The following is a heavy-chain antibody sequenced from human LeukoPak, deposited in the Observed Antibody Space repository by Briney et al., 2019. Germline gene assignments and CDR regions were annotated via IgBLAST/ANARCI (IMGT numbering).Heavy chain of an antibody. J-gene: IGHJ4*02. Sequence: ASVKVSCKASGYTFTSYYMHWVRQAPGQGLEWMGIINPSGGSTSYAQKFQGRVTMTRDTSTSTVYMELSSLRSEDTAVYYCAGESVTMIVVVTEPYYFDYWGQGTLVTVSS. D-gene: IGHD3-22*01. CDR2: INPSGGST. V-gene: IGHV1-46*01. CDR1: GYTFTSYY. CDR3: AGESVTMIVVVTEPYYFDY.